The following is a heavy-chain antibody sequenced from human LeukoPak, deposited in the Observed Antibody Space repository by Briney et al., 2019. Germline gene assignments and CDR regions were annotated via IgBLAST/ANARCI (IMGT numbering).Heavy chain of an antibody. D-gene: IGHD2-21*02. V-gene: IGHV1-69*05. CDR1: GGTFSSYA. CDR2: IIPIFGTA. Sequence: GASVKVSCKASGGTFSSYAISMVRQAPGQGLEWMGGIIPIFGTANYAQKFQGRVTITTDESTSTAYMELSSLRSEDTAVYYCARGQIVYCGGDCYSGYFQHWGQGTLVTVSS. J-gene: IGHJ1*01. CDR3: ARGQIVYCGGDCYSGYFQH.